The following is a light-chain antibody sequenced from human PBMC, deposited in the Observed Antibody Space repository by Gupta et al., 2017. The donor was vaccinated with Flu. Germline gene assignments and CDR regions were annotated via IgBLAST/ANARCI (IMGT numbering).Light chain of an antibody. CDR1: QNKVDRCKNRTY. V-gene: IGKV4-1*01. CDR3: QQDTNAPGT. J-gene: IGKJ3*01. CDR2: WVS. Sequence: SLGGRATINCRSIQNKVDRCKNRTYLHWYQQRPGQPPKLLIYWVSTRESGVPDRFSGRGSGTDFALTISRLQAEDVAVYYCQQDTNAPGTFGHGTXVVIK.